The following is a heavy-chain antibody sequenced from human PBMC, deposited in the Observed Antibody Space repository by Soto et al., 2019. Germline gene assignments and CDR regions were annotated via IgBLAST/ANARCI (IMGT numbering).Heavy chain of an antibody. CDR1: GGTSSSYA. J-gene: IGHJ4*02. CDR2: IIPIFGTA. Sequence: GASVKVSCKASGGTSSSYAISWVRQAPGQGLEWMGGIIPIFGTANYAQKFQGRVTITADKSTSTAYMELSSLRSEDTAVYYCARERARGYSYGATRYYFDYWGQGTLVTVSS. CDR3: ARERARGYSYGATRYYFDY. D-gene: IGHD5-18*01. V-gene: IGHV1-69*06.